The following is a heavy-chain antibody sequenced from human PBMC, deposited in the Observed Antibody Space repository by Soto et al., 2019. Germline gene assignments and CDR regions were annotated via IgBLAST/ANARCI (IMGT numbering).Heavy chain of an antibody. Sequence: QVQLQESGPGLMKPAQTLSLTCSVSGGSISSGDYYWNWIRQSPGQGLEWIGSIFYTGKTHYNPSIKRRLTISVDASKNELSLRLSSVTAADTAVYYCARTEDGYNTNFEYWGQGALVTVSS. D-gene: IGHD5-18*01. V-gene: IGHV4-30-4*01. CDR2: IFYTGKT. CDR1: GGSISSGDYY. J-gene: IGHJ4*02. CDR3: ARTEDGYNTNFEY.